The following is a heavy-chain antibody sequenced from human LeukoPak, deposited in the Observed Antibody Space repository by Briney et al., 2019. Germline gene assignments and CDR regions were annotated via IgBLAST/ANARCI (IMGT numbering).Heavy chain of an antibody. CDR1: GFTFSNHG. CDR3: AKIVTSATAY. CDR2: IGGSGGTT. Sequence: GGSLRLSCAASGFTFSNHGMSWVRQVPGKGLERVSAIGGSGGTTYYGDSVKGRFTVSRDNSRNTLYLQMNSLRAEDTAVYYCAKIVTSATAYWGQGTLVTVSS. J-gene: IGHJ4*02. V-gene: IGHV3-23*01. D-gene: IGHD2-15*01.